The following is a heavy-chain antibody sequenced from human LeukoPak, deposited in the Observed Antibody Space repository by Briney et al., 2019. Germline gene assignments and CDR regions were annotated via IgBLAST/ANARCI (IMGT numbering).Heavy chain of an antibody. J-gene: IGHJ5*02. V-gene: IGHV4-39*01. Sequence: PSETLSLTCTVSGGSISSSSYYWGWIRQPPGKGLIWIGCMYYSGSTYYNPSLKSRVTISVDTSKNQFSVRLSSVTAADTAVYYCARHPAGVVVARGAFFDPWGQGTLVTVSS. D-gene: IGHD2-15*01. CDR3: ARHPAGVVVARGAFFDP. CDR1: GGSISSSSYY. CDR2: MYYSGST.